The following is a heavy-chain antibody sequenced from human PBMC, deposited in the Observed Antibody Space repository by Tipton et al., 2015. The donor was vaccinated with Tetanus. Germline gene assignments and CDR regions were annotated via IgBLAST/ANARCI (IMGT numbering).Heavy chain of an antibody. CDR3: VRDFAEFDY. CDR2: INGGGNEK. J-gene: IGHJ4*02. Sequence: SLRLSCAVSGFTFSSSWMSWVRQVPGKGLEWVANINGGGNEKYYVDSVKGRFTISRDNAKNLLYLQMNSLRGEDTAVYYCVRDFAEFDYWGQGTLVTVSS. CDR1: GFTFSSSW. V-gene: IGHV3-7*01.